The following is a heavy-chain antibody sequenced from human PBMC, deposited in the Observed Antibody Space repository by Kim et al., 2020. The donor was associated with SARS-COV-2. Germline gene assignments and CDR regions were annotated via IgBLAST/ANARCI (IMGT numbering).Heavy chain of an antibody. V-gene: IGHV3-66*01. CDR3: ARKSGYCSGGSCYYTISEQPFDY. CDR2: IYSGGST. J-gene: IGHJ4*02. D-gene: IGHD2-15*01. CDR1: GFTVSSNY. Sequence: GGSLRLSCAASGFTVSSNYMSWVRQAPGKGLEWVSVIYSGGSTYYADSVKGRFTISRDNSKNTLYLQMNSLRAEDTAVYYCARKSGYCSGGSCYYTISEQPFDYWGQGTLVTVSS.